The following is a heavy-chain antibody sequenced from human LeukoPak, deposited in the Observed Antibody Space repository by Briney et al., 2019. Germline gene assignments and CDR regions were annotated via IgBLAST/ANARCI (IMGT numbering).Heavy chain of an antibody. CDR3: ARVGSYSSSWYYYYYGMDV. D-gene: IGHD6-13*01. V-gene: IGHV3-30-3*01. J-gene: IGHJ6*02. Sequence: GGSLRLSCAASGFSLSGYAMHWVRQAPGKGLEWVAVISYDGSNKTYADSVKGRFTISRDNSKNTLYLQMNSLRAEDTAVYYCARVGSYSSSWYYYYYGMDVWGQGTTVTVSS. CDR2: ISYDGSNK. CDR1: GFSLSGYA.